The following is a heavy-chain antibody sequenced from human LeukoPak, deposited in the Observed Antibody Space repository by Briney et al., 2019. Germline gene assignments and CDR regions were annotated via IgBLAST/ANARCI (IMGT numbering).Heavy chain of an antibody. J-gene: IGHJ4*02. V-gene: IGHV3-64D*06. CDR3: VKRSAYMVRGVIGGGEFDY. CDR1: GFTFSSYA. CDR2: ISSNGGGT. D-gene: IGHD3-10*01. Sequence: GGSLRLSCSASGFTFSSYAMHWVRQAPGKGLEYVSAISSNGGGTYYADSVKGRFTISRDNSKNTLYLQMSSLRAEDTAVYYCVKRSAYMVRGVIGGGEFDYWGQGTLVTVSS.